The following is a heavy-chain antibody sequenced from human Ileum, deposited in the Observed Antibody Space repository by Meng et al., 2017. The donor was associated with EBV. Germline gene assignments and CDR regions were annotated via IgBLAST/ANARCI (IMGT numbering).Heavy chain of an antibody. D-gene: IGHD3-10*01. V-gene: IGHV4-4*02. CDR3: ARGYGSGRDYFDY. J-gene: IGHJ4*02. CDR2: IYYSGST. Sequence: QVEPQGSGLGLVKPSGTLSLTSAGSGGSISSSNWWNWVRQPPGKGLEWIGEIYYSGSTIYNPSLKSRVTISVDKSKNLFSLKLSSVTAADTAVYYCARGYGSGRDYFDYWGQGTLVTVSS. CDR1: GGSISSSNW.